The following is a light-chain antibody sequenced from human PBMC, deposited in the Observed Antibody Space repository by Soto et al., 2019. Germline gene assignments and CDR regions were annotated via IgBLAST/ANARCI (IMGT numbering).Light chain of an antibody. CDR1: SSNIGTNT. Sequence: QSVLTQPPSASGTPGQRVPISCSGSSSNIGTNTVNWYQQLPGTAPKLLIYSNDQRPSGVPDRFSGSKSGTSASLAITGLQAEDEADFYCQSYDSNLIGLIFGGGTKVTVL. CDR2: SND. V-gene: IGLV1-44*01. J-gene: IGLJ2*01. CDR3: QSYDSNLIGLI.